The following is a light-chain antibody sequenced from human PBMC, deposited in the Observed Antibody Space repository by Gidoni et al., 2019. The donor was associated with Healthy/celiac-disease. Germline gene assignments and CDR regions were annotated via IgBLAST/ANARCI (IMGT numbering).Light chain of an antibody. Sequence: DIQIPQSPSSVSASVGDRVTITCRASQGISSLLAWYQQKPGTATKLLIYASSSLQSVVPSMFSGSSSGTDFPITISSLQPEDFATYYCQQANSFPFTFGPGTKVDIK. CDR1: QGISSL. J-gene: IGKJ3*01. CDR3: QQANSFPFT. V-gene: IGKV1-12*01. CDR2: ASS.